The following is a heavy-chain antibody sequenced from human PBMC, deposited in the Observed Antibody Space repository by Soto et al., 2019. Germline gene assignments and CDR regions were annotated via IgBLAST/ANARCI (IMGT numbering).Heavy chain of an antibody. Sequence: QVQLVESGGGVVQPGRSLRLSCAAPGVTFSSYSMHWVRQAPGKGLEWVAVISYDGSNKYYADSVKGRFTIARDNSKHTLYLHMHSIRAEDTAVYYCARGHYVDYHRKFAYYYGMDVWGQGTTVTVSS. J-gene: IGHJ6*02. CDR2: ISYDGSNK. CDR3: ARGHYVDYHRKFAYYYGMDV. D-gene: IGHD4-17*01. V-gene: IGHV3-30-3*01. CDR1: GVTFSSYS.